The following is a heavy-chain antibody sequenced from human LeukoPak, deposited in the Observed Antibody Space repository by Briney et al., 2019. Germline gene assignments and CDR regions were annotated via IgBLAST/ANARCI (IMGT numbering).Heavy chain of an antibody. CDR1: GYIFSSYW. Sequence: PGESLKISCKASGYIFSSYWIAWVRQTPGKGLEWMVIIYPGDSDTRYSPSLQGQVTISADKSNSTAYLQWNSLKASDTAMYFCARLGGYGYCSSSSCYGYWFDPWGQGTLVTVSS. D-gene: IGHD2-2*03. CDR2: IYPGDSDT. V-gene: IGHV5-51*01. J-gene: IGHJ5*02. CDR3: ARLGGYGYCSSSSCYGYWFDP.